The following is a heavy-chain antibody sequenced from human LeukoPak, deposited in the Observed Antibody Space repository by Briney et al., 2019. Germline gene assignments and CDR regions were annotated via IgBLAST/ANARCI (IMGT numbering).Heavy chain of an antibody. D-gene: IGHD3-10*01. Sequence: ASVKVSCKASGYTFTSYDINWVRQATGQGLEWMGWMNPNSGNTGYAQKFQGRVTMTRNTSISTAYMELSSLRSEDTAVYYCARSLLWIGELGYWGQGTLVTVSS. CDR3: ARSLLWIGELGY. J-gene: IGHJ4*02. CDR1: GYTFTSYD. V-gene: IGHV1-8*01. CDR2: MNPNSGNT.